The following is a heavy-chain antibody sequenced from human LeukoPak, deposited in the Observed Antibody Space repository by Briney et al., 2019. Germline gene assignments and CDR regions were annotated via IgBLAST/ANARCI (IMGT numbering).Heavy chain of an antibody. Sequence: SETLSLTCTVSGGSISSYYWSWIRQPPGKGLEWIGYIYYSGSTNYNPSLKSRVTISVDTSKNQFSLKLSSVTAADTAVYYCARDLGYYDSSGYQAYWYFDLWGRGTLVTVPS. CDR3: ARDLGYYDSSGYQAYWYFDL. CDR1: GGSISSYY. V-gene: IGHV4-59*01. D-gene: IGHD3-22*01. J-gene: IGHJ2*01. CDR2: IYYSGST.